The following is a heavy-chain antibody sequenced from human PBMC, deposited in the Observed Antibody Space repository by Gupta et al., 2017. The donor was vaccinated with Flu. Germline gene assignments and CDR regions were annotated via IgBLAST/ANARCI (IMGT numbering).Heavy chain of an antibody. V-gene: IGHV3-7*03. CDR3: ARTPGGLGELSLFDS. CDR1: GFTFPSFW. J-gene: IGHJ4*02. Sequence: EVQLVESGGGLVQPGGSLRLSCVVSGFTFPSFWMSWVRQTPGKGLEWVANIKQDGTEKHYVGSVRGRFTISRDNAKNSLYLEMESLGAADTATYYCARTPGGLGELSLFDSWGQGALVTVSS. CDR2: IKQDGTEK. D-gene: IGHD3-16*02.